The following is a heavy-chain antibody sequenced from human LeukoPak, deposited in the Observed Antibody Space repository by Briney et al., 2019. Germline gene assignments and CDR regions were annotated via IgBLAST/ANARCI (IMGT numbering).Heavy chain of an antibody. D-gene: IGHD1-1*01. V-gene: IGHV1-46*01. CDR1: GYTFAMYY. J-gene: IGHJ6*02. CDR2: INPSDGAT. CDR3: ASGRVAGTYYYYGMDV. Sequence: ASVKVSCKASGYTFAMYYIDWVRQAPGQGLEWMGMINPSDGATTYAQRFQGRVTMTRDMSTTTVYMDLSSLRSEDTAVYYCASGRVAGTYYYYGMDVWGQGTTVTVSS.